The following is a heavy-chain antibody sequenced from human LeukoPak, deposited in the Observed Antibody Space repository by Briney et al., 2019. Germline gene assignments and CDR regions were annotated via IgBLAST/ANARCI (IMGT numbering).Heavy chain of an antibody. CDR1: GGSFSGYY. CDR3: ARGRGYCSGGSCCPGHYYYYYYMDV. V-gene: IGHV4-34*01. D-gene: IGHD2-15*01. Sequence: SETLSLTCAVYGGSFSGYYWSWIRQPPGKGLEWIGEINHSGSTNYNPSLKSRVTISVDTSKNQFSLKLSSVTAADTAVYYCARGRGYCSGGSCCPGHYYYYYYMDVWGKGTTVTVSS. J-gene: IGHJ6*03. CDR2: INHSGST.